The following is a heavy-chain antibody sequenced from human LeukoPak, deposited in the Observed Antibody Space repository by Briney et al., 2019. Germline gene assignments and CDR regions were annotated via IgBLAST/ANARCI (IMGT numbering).Heavy chain of an antibody. CDR2: ISGSGESA. V-gene: IGHV3-23*01. Sequence: GGSLRLSCAASGFTFSSHAMSWVRQAPGKGLKWVSGISGSGESAFYAGSVMRRFTISRDTSKNALHLQMNSLRADDTAVYYCAKLSSQYRTVGTCFFDYWGQGTLVTVSS. CDR3: AKLSSQYRTVGTCFFDY. CDR1: GFTFSSHA. J-gene: IGHJ4*02. D-gene: IGHD2-15*01.